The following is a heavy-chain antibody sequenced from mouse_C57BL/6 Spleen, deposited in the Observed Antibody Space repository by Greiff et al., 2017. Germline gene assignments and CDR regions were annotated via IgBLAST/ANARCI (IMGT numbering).Heavy chain of an antibody. CDR3: ARWGSHFDY. CDR1: GYTFTDYY. D-gene: IGHD1-1*02. Sequence: QVQLKESGAELVRPGASVKLSCKASGYTFTDYYINWVKQRPGQGLEWIARIYPGSGNTYYNEKFKGKATLTAEKSSSTAYMQLSSLTSDDSAVYFCARWGSHFDYWGQGTTLTVSS. V-gene: IGHV1-76*01. CDR2: IYPGSGNT. J-gene: IGHJ2*01.